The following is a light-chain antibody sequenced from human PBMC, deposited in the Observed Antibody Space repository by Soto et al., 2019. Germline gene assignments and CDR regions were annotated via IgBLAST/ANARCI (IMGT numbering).Light chain of an antibody. V-gene: IGKV3-15*01. CDR2: CAS. CDR3: QQYNNWWT. Sequence: EIVMTQSPATLSVSPGERATLSCRASQSVNSNLAWYQQKPGQAPRLLISCASTRATGIPARFSGSGSETEFTLTISSLQSEDFAVYYCQQYNNWWTFGQGTKVEMK. J-gene: IGKJ1*01. CDR1: QSVNSN.